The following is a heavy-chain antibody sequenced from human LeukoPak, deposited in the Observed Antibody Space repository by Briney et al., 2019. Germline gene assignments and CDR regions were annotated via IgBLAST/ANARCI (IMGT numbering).Heavy chain of an antibody. CDR3: AKGRCSGGSCYGRGFDY. V-gene: IGHV3-23*01. CDR2: LSGSGGST. J-gene: IGHJ4*02. CDR1: GFTFDTYA. Sequence: GGSLRLSCATSGFTFDTYAMSWVRQAPGKGLEWVSGLSGSGGSTYYADSVKGRFTISRDNAKNTLYLQMNSLRAEDTAVYYCAKGRCSGGSCYGRGFDYWGQGTLVTVSS. D-gene: IGHD2-15*01.